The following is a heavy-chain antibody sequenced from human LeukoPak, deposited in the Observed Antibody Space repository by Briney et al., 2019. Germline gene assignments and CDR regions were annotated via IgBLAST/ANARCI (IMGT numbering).Heavy chain of an antibody. Sequence: SETLSLTCTVSGGSISSGSYYWSWIRQPAGKGLEWIGRIYSSGSTNYNPSLKSRVTISLDTSKNQFSLKLSSVTAADTAVYYCARQGENYSSFDYWGQGTLVTVSS. CDR2: IYSSGST. CDR3: ARQGENYSSFDY. J-gene: IGHJ4*02. CDR1: GGSISSGSYY. D-gene: IGHD1-7*01. V-gene: IGHV4-61*02.